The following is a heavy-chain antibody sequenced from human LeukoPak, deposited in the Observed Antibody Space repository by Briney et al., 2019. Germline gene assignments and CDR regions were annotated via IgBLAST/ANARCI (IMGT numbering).Heavy chain of an antibody. V-gene: IGHV3-33*06. J-gene: IGHJ4*02. CDR2: IWHDGSYE. CDR1: GFTFSRYG. D-gene: IGHD1-26*01. Sequence: GRSLRLSCAASGFTFSRYGMHWVRQAPGKGLEWVAVIWHDGSYEYYADSVKGRFTISRDSPKNTLYLQMNSLRAEDTAVYYCAKDGVGATSLDCWGQGTLVTVSS. CDR3: AKDGVGATSLDC.